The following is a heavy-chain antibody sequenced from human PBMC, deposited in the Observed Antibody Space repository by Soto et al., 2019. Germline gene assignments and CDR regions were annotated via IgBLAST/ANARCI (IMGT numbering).Heavy chain of an antibody. CDR1: GFTFSDSA. V-gene: IGHV3-23*01. J-gene: IGHJ4*02. Sequence: GGSLRLSCAATGFTFSDSAMGWVRQAPGKGLEWVSSISCHGPGTFYADSVEGRFSISRDDSKNTLYVQMNSLRAEDTAVYYCAKYRYGDYGDFDYWGQGTLVTFSS. CDR2: ISCHGPGT. D-gene: IGHD4-17*01. CDR3: AKYRYGDYGDFDY.